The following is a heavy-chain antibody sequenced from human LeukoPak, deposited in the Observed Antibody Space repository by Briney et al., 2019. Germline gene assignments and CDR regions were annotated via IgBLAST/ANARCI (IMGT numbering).Heavy chain of an antibody. Sequence: GGSLRLSCAASGFTFSNYYMSWIRQAPGKGLEWVSHISTSGSTIYYADSVKGRFTISRDNAKNSLYLQMNSLRAEDTAVYYCARGDIVVVPAAMLDYWGQGTLVTVSS. D-gene: IGHD2-2*01. CDR2: ISTSGSTI. CDR3: ARGDIVVVPAAMLDY. CDR1: GFTFSNYY. V-gene: IGHV3-11*04. J-gene: IGHJ4*02.